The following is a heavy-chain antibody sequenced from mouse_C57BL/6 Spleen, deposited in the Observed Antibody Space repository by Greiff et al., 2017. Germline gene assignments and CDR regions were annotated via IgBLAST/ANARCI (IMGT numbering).Heavy chain of an antibody. D-gene: IGHD1-1*01. J-gene: IGHJ2*01. Sequence: EVKLMESGGDLVKPGGSLKLSCAASGFTFSSYGMSWVRQTPDKRLEWVATISSGGSYTYYPDSVKGRFTISRDNAKNTLYLQMSSLKSEDTAMYYCASGSSYADYWGQGTTLTVSS. CDR3: ASGSSYADY. CDR2: ISSGGSYT. V-gene: IGHV5-6*01. CDR1: GFTFSSYG.